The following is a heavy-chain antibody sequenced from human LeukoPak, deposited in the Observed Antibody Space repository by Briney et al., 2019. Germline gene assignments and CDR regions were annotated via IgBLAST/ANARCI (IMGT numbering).Heavy chain of an antibody. CDR1: GGSISSYY. D-gene: IGHD3-22*01. Sequence: SETLSLTCTVSGGSISSYYWSWIRQPAGKGLEWIGRIYTSGSTNYNPSLKSRVTMSVDTPKNQFSLKLSSVTAAETAVYYCARVNYDSSGYFYFDYWGQGTLVTVSS. V-gene: IGHV4-4*07. CDR3: ARVNYDSSGYFYFDY. J-gene: IGHJ4*02. CDR2: IYTSGST.